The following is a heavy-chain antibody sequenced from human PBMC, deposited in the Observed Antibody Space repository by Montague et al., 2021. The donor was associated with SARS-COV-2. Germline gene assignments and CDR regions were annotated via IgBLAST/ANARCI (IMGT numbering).Heavy chain of an antibody. D-gene: IGHD3-22*01. CDR2: INHSGST. J-gene: IGHJ5*02. CDR3: ARGPRITMIVVVITDIWFDP. V-gene: IGHV4-34*01. Sequence: SETLSLTCAVYGGSASDYYWSWIRQPPGKGLEWIGEINHSGSTNXXPSLKSRVTTSVDTSKNQFSLKLTSVTAADTAVYYCARGPRITMIVVVITDIWFDPWGQGTLVTVSS. CDR1: GGSASDYY.